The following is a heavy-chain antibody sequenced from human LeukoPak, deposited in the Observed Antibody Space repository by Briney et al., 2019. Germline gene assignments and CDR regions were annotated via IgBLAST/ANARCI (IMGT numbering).Heavy chain of an antibody. CDR3: TRHRRDGSYDY. D-gene: IGHD5-24*01. CDR2: IRSKANSYET. J-gene: IGHJ4*02. Sequence: GGSLRLSCAASGFTFSGSAMHWVRQASGKGLEWVGRIRSKANSYETAYAASVKGRFTISRDDSKNTAYLRMNSLKTEDTAVYYCTRHRRDGSYDYWGQGTLVTVSS. CDR1: GFTFSGSA. V-gene: IGHV3-73*01.